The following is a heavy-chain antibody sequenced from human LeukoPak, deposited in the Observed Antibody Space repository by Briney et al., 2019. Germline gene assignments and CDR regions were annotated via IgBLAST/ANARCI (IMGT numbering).Heavy chain of an antibody. CDR2: IYYSGST. V-gene: IGHV4-59*01. CDR3: ARDRVDYYDSSGYYYVGGFDP. J-gene: IGHJ5*02. D-gene: IGHD3-22*01. Sequence: SETLSLTCTVSGGSISSYYWSWIRQPPGKGLEWIGYIYYSGSTNYNPSLKSRVTISVDTSKNQFSLKLSSVTAADTAVYYCARDRVDYYDSSGYYYVGGFDPWGQGTLVTVSS. CDR1: GGSISSYY.